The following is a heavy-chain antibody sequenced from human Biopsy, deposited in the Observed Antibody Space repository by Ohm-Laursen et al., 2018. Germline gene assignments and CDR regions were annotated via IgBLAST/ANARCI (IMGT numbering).Heavy chain of an antibody. CDR3: VAYPSSGFFENNDDFAMDV. D-gene: IGHD6-19*01. Sequence: VSSVKVFCKASGGAFTNYAINWVRQAPGHGLEWMGGIITVSETAGYAERFQGRVTITADVTTTTAYMDLSGLRSEDTAVYYCVAYPSSGFFENNDDFAMDVWGQGTTVIVSS. J-gene: IGHJ6*02. V-gene: IGHV1-69*01. CDR1: GGAFTNYA. CDR2: IITVSETA.